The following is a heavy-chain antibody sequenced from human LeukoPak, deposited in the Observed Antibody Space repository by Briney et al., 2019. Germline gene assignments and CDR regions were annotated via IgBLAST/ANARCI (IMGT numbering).Heavy chain of an antibody. CDR2: INHSGST. J-gene: IGHJ4*02. V-gene: IGHV4-34*01. Sequence: SETLSLTCAVYGGSFSGYYWSWIRQPPGKGLEWIGEINHSGSTNYNPSLKSRVTVSVDTSKNQFSLKLNSVTAADTAVYYCARVWVEGLRTSPYFDYWGQGTLVTVSS. CDR3: ARVWVEGLRTSPYFDY. D-gene: IGHD1-14*01. CDR1: GGSFSGYY.